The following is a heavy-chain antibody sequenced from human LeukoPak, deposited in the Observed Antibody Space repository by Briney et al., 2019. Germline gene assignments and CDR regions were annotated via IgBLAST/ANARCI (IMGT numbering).Heavy chain of an antibody. J-gene: IGHJ6*02. CDR1: GGSISSSSYS. Sequence: SETLSLTCTVSGGSISSSSYSWGWIRQPPGKGLEWIGSIYYSGSTYYNPSLKSRVTISVDTSKNQFSLKLSSVTAADTAVYYCATTGHYYYYYGMDVWGQGTTVTVSS. D-gene: IGHD4-17*01. V-gene: IGHV4-39*01. CDR3: ATTGHYYYYYGMDV. CDR2: IYYSGST.